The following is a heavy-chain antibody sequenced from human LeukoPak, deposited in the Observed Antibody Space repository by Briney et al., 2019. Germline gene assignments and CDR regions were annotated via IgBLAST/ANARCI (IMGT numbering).Heavy chain of an antibody. V-gene: IGHV3-7*01. CDR3: AKVAASGISPTDY. CDR2: IKQDGSEK. Sequence: PGGSLRLSCAASGFTFSSYWMSWVRQAPGKGLEWVANIKQDGSEKYYADSVKGRFTVSRDNAKNSLYLQMNSLRVEDTAMYYCAKVAASGISPTDYWGQGTLVTVSS. D-gene: IGHD6-13*01. CDR1: GFTFSSYW. J-gene: IGHJ4*02.